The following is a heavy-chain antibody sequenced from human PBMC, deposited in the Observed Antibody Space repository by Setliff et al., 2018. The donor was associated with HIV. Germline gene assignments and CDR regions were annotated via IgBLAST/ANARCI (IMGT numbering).Heavy chain of an antibody. D-gene: IGHD2-8*02. Sequence: KPSETLSLTCTVSGASMSSGDYYWDWIRQPPGKGLEWIGSMYYDGNTFYNTPLKSRLTISVDTSKNQLSLKLSPVTAADTAVYYCARHRAAYWYYDYWGHGKLVTVSS. CDR1: GASMSSGDYY. CDR3: ARHRAAYWYYDY. J-gene: IGHJ4*01. CDR2: MYYDGNT. V-gene: IGHV4-39*01.